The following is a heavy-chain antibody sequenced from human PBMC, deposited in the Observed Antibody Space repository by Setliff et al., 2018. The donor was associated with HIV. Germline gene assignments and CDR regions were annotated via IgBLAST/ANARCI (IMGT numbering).Heavy chain of an antibody. V-gene: IGHV4-34*01. Sequence: KTSETLSLTCAVYGGSFSGYCWSWIRQPPGKGLEWIGEINPSGSTNYNPSLKSRVTISVDTSKYQFSLRLSSVTAADTAGYYCARSSWLVAVRFFDYWGQGTLVTVSS. J-gene: IGHJ4*02. CDR1: GGSFSGYC. D-gene: IGHD5-12*01. CDR2: INPSGST. CDR3: ARSSWLVAVRFFDY.